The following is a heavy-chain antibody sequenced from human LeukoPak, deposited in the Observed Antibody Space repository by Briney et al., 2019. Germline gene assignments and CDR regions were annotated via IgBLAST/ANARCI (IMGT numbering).Heavy chain of an antibody. CDR3: VKDDQDCSGGSCYFDY. D-gene: IGHD2-15*01. V-gene: IGHV3-30*18. CDR2: ISPGGSDE. Sequence: PGRSLRLSCDASGFRFRSYGIHWVRQAPGKGLDWVAGISPGGSDENYADSVKGRFTISRDNSKNTVYLQMNGLRTDDTAVYYCVKDDQDCSGGSCYFDYWGQGTLVTVSS. J-gene: IGHJ4*02. CDR1: GFRFRSYG.